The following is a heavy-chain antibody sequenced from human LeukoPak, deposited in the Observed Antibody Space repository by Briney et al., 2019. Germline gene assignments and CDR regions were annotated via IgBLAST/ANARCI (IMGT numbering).Heavy chain of an antibody. D-gene: IGHD3-10*01. Sequence: SETLSPTCAVYGGSFSGYDVGWVRQPPGEGLEWIGEISHSGSTNYNPSLKSRVTISVDTSKNQFSLKLSSVTAADTAVYYCARRLTFRGFGELFGWFDHWGQGTLVTVSS. V-gene: IGHV4-34*01. J-gene: IGHJ5*02. CDR2: ISHSGST. CDR3: ARRLTFRGFGELFGWFDH. CDR1: GGSFSGYD.